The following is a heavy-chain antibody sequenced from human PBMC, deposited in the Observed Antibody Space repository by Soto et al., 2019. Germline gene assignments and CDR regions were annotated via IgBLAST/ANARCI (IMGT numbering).Heavy chain of an antibody. Sequence: GGSLRLSCAASGFTFSMYWMHWVRQAPGKGLLWVSRINGDGTDTTYADSVKGRFTISRDNAKNTVYLQMNGLRAEDTAVYYCAREVGRGSGSYYLDYWGQEALVTVSS. CDR1: GFTFSMYW. CDR3: AREVGRGSGSYYLDY. J-gene: IGHJ4*02. D-gene: IGHD3-16*01. V-gene: IGHV3-74*03. CDR2: INGDGTDT.